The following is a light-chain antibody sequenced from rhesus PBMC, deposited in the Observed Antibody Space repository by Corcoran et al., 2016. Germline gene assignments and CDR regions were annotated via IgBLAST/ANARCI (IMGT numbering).Light chain of an antibody. CDR1: QTLLHNNGHTY. Sequence: DILLTQTPLSLPITPGEPASISCRSNQTLLHNNGHTYLHWYLQKPGHSPQPLFYGGSTRASGVPDRFSGSGSGSYFTLTINKVEAGDAGVYYCPQAIDFPFTFGPGTKLDLK. CDR2: GGS. V-gene: IGKV2-72*01. CDR3: PQAIDFPFT. J-gene: IGKJ3*01.